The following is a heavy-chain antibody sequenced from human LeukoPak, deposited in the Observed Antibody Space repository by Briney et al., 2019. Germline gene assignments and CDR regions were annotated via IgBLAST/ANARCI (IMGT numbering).Heavy chain of an antibody. J-gene: IGHJ4*02. CDR2: ISGSGGST. D-gene: IGHD6-19*01. V-gene: IGHV3-23*01. CDR3: ARDPYSSGWYQFDY. Sequence: SGGSLRLSCAASGFTFSSYAMSWVRQAPGKGLEWVSAISGSGGSTYYADSVKGRSTISRDNSKNTLYLQMNSLRAEDTAVYYCARDPYSSGWYQFDYWGQGTLVTVSS. CDR1: GFTFSSYA.